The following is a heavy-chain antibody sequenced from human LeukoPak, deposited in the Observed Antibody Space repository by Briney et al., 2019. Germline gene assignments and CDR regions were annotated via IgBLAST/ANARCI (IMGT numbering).Heavy chain of an antibody. Sequence: PSETLSLTCIVSGGSFSSSAYYWGWIRQPPGEGLQWIGSIYHSGNTYYNSSLKSRVTISVDTSTSQFSLRLSSVTAADTAIYYCARQPALTHSHLDYWGQGTLVTVSS. CDR3: ARQPALTHSHLDY. J-gene: IGHJ4*02. CDR2: IYHSGNT. V-gene: IGHV4-39*01. CDR1: GGSFSSSAYY.